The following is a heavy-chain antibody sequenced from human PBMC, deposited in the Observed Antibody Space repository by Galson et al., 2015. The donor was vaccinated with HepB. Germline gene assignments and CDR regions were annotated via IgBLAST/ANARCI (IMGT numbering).Heavy chain of an antibody. D-gene: IGHD3-22*01. J-gene: IGHJ4*02. CDR3: ARQKGTMMPFDY. V-gene: IGHV4-59*08. CDR1: GGSISSYY. Sequence: TLSLTCTVSGGSISSYYWSWIRQPPGKGLEWIGYLYYSGSSNYNPSLKSRITISGDTSKNQFSLELSSVTAADTAVYYCARQKGTMMPFDYWGQGNLVTVSS. CDR2: LYYSGSS.